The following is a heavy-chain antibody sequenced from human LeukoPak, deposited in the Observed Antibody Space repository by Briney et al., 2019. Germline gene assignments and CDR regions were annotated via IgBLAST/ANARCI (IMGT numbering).Heavy chain of an antibody. D-gene: IGHD2-8*01. J-gene: IGHJ3*02. CDR2: IYSDDRT. Sequence: GESLRLSCAASGFTASSNYMSWVRQAPGKGLEWVSVIYSDDRTYYADSVKGRFTISRHTSKKTLYLQMNSLRAEDTAVYYCAREVMAKRRAFDIWGQGTVVT. V-gene: IGHV3-53*04. CDR1: GFTASSNY. CDR3: AREVMAKRRAFDI.